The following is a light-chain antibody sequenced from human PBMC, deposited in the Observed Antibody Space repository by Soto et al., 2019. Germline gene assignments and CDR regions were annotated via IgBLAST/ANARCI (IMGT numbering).Light chain of an antibody. V-gene: IGLV2-14*01. J-gene: IGLJ1*01. CDR2: EVN. CDR1: SSDVGGYNY. CDR3: SSYTSSSTLGV. Sequence: QSALTHPASVSGSPGQSITISCTGTSSDVGGYNYVSWYQQHPGKAPKLMIYEVNNRPSGVSNRFSGSKSGSTASLTISGLQAEDEADYYCSSYTSSSTLGVFGTGTKVTVL.